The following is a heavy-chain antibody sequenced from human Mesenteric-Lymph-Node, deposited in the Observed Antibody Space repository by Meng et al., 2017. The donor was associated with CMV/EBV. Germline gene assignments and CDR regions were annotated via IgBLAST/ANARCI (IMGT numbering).Heavy chain of an antibody. D-gene: IGHD2-21*01. CDR3: ARGPAYCGGDCYSS. Sequence: GESLKISCAASGFTFSTYAMSWVRQAPGKGLEWVSSISSSGGDTYYSDSVKGRFTISRDNSKNTLYLEMNSLRAEDTAVYYCARGPAYCGGDCYSSWGQGTLVTVSS. CDR2: ISSSGGDT. CDR1: GFTFSTYA. J-gene: IGHJ4*02. V-gene: IGHV3-23*01.